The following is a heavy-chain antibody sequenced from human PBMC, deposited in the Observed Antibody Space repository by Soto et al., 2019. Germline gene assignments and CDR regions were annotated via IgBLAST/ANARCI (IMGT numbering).Heavy chain of an antibody. CDR2: IDPSDSQT. J-gene: IGHJ4*02. CDR3: ARQIYDSDTGPNFQYYFDS. CDR1: GYSFAGYW. D-gene: IGHD3-22*01. V-gene: IGHV5-10-1*01. Sequence: PGESLKISCKGSGYSFAGYWITWVRQKPGKGLEWMGRIDPSDSQTYYSPSFRGHVTISATKSITTVFLQWSSLRASDTTMYYCARQIYDSDTGPNFQYYFDSWGQGTPVTVSS.